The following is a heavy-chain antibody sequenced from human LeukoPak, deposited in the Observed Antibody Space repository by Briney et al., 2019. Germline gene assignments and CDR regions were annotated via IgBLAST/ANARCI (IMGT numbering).Heavy chain of an antibody. J-gene: IGHJ1*01. Sequence: ASVKVSCKVSGCTLTELSMHWVRQTPGKGLEWMGCFDPEDGETIYAQKFQGRVTMTEDTSTDTAYMELSSLRSEDTAVYYCATVVPYSSSWYRRRYFQHWGQGTLVTVSS. CDR1: GCTLTELS. CDR2: FDPEDGET. V-gene: IGHV1-24*01. D-gene: IGHD6-13*01. CDR3: ATVVPYSSSWYRRRYFQH.